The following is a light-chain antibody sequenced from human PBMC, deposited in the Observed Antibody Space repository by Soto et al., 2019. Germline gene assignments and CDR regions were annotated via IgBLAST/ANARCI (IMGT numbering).Light chain of an antibody. V-gene: IGKV3-15*01. Sequence: EIMMTQSPATLSVSPGERATLSCRASQSLTNNYLAWYQQKPGQPPRLLIYGASTRATGIPARFSGSGAGTEFPLTISSLQSEDFAVYYCQQYNAWPLTFGGGTKVEI. CDR3: QQYNAWPLT. J-gene: IGKJ4*01. CDR1: QSLTNN. CDR2: GAS.